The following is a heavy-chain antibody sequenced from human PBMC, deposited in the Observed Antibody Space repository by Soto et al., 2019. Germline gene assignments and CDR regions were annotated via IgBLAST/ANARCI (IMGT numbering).Heavy chain of an antibody. CDR2: ISGSGGST. CDR1: GFTFSSYA. J-gene: IGHJ4*02. V-gene: IGHV3-23*01. D-gene: IGHD6-25*01. Sequence: EVQLLESGGGLVQPGGSLRLSCAASGFTFSSYAMSWVRQAPGKGLEWVSAISGSGGSTYYADSVKGRFTISRDNSKNSLYMRMTSLRAEDTAVYYRAYSSALFDYWGQGTLVTVSS. CDR3: AYSSALFDY.